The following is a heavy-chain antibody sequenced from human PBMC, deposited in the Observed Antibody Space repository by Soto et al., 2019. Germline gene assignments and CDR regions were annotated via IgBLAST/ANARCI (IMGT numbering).Heavy chain of an antibody. CDR1: GGSISSGGYY. V-gene: IGHV4-31*03. CDR2: IYYSGST. CDR3: ARCLYDYVWGSYRIFDY. J-gene: IGHJ4*02. Sequence: QVQLQESGPGLVKPSQTLSLTCTVSGGSISSGGYYWSWIRQHPGKGLEWIGYIYYSGSTYYNPSLKSRVTIPVDTSKNQFSLKLSSVTAADTAVYYCARCLYDYVWGSYRIFDYWGQGTLVTVSS. D-gene: IGHD3-16*02.